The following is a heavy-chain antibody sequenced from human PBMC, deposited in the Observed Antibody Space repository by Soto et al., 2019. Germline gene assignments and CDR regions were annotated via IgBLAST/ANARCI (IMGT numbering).Heavy chain of an antibody. J-gene: IGHJ4*02. D-gene: IGHD6-6*01. V-gene: IGHV1-18*01. CDR3: SRVFRWSSSSWGFAS. CDR1: GYTFISYG. CDR2: ISAYNAHT. Sequence: QVQLVQSGAEVKKPGASVKVSCKASGYTFISYGITWVRQAPGQGLEWMGWISAYNAHTNYGQKFQDRVSLTTDTSPNTSYMEMRSLRSDDTAFYFCSRVFRWSSSSWGFASWGQGTLVTVSS.